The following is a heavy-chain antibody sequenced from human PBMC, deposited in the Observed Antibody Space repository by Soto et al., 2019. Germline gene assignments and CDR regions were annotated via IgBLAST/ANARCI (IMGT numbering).Heavy chain of an antibody. CDR1: GFTFSSYG. Sequence: QVQLVVSGGGVVQPGRSLRLSCAASGFTFSSYGMHWVRQAPGKGLEWVAVISYDGSNKYYADSVKGRFTISRDNSKNTLYLQMNSLRAEDTAVYYCAKDTVAPDTFDAFDIGGQGTMVTVSS. CDR3: AKDTVAPDTFDAFDI. D-gene: IGHD4-17*01. CDR2: ISYDGSNK. V-gene: IGHV3-30*18. J-gene: IGHJ3*02.